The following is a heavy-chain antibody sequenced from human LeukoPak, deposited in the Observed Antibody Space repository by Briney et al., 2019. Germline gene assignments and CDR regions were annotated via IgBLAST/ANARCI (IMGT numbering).Heavy chain of an antibody. CDR1: GFTFSSYG. J-gene: IGHJ4*02. V-gene: IGHV3-30*02. CDR3: AKDPIRGSYYGYYFDY. D-gene: IGHD1-26*01. CDR2: IRYDGSNK. Sequence: GGSLRLSCAASGFTFSSYGMHWVRQAPGKGLEWVAFIRYDGSNKYHADSVKGRFTISRDNTENTLFLQMNSLRAGDTAVYYCAKDPIRGSYYGYYFDYWGQGTLVTVSS.